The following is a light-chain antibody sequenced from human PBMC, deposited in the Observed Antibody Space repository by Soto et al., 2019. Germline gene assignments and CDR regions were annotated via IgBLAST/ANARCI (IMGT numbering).Light chain of an antibody. V-gene: IGKV1-5*03. CDR3: QNYARSPWT. Sequence: DIQMTQSPFTLFASVGDTVTITCRASQSISAWLAWYQQRPGKAPKLLIYKMTASERGVPSRFSGSGSGTEFTLTISSLQPEDFALYYCQNYARSPWTFGQGTRVDIK. J-gene: IGKJ1*01. CDR2: KMT. CDR1: QSISAW.